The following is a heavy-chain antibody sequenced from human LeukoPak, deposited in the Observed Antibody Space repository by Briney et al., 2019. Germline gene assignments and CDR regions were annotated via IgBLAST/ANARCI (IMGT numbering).Heavy chain of an antibody. Sequence: ASVKVSCKASGGTFSSYAISWVRQAPGQGLEWMGRIIPILGIANYAQKFQGRVTITADKSTSTAYMELSSLRSEDTAVYYCARDRDIVATISSFDYWGQGTLVTASS. CDR1: GGTFSSYA. CDR3: ARDRDIVATISSFDY. J-gene: IGHJ4*02. V-gene: IGHV1-69*04. CDR2: IIPILGIA. D-gene: IGHD5-12*01.